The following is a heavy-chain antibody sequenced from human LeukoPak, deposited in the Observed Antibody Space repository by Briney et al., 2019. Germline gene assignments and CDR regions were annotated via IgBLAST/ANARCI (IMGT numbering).Heavy chain of an antibody. J-gene: IGHJ4*02. Sequence: ASVKVSCKASGYTFTSYYMHWVRQAPGQGLEWMGIINPSGGSTSYAQKFQGRVTMTRDTSTSTVYMELSSLRSEDTAVYYCARDRGYYGSGSSDYFDYWGQGTLVTVSP. D-gene: IGHD3-10*01. CDR2: INPSGGST. CDR3: ARDRGYYGSGSSDYFDY. V-gene: IGHV1-46*01. CDR1: GYTFTSYY.